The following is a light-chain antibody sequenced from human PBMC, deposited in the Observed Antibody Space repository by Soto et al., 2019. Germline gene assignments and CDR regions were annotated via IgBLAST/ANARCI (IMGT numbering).Light chain of an antibody. CDR1: QSLLHSNGYNY. V-gene: IGKV2-28*01. J-gene: IGKJ4*01. Sequence: DLVMTQSPLSLPVTPGEPASISCRSSQSLLHSNGYNYLDWYLQKPGQSPQLLIYLGSNRASGVPDRFSGSGSGTDFTLKISRVEAEDVGVYYCMQALQTQLTFGGGTKVEIK. CDR3: MQALQTQLT. CDR2: LGS.